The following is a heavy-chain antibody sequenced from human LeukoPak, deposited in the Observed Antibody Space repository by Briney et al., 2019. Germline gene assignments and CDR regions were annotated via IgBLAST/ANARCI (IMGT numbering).Heavy chain of an antibody. Sequence: PGRSLRLSCAASGFTFSSYGMHWVRQAPGKGLEWVAVIPYDGSNKYYADSVKGRFTISRDNSKNTLYLQMNSLRAEDTAVYYCAKGGYSSGRTADYWGQGTLVTVSS. CDR3: AKGGYSSGRTADY. CDR2: IPYDGSNK. V-gene: IGHV3-30*18. J-gene: IGHJ4*02. CDR1: GFTFSSYG. D-gene: IGHD6-19*01.